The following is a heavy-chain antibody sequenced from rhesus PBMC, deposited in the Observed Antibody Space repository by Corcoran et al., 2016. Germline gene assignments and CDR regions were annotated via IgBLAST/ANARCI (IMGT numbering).Heavy chain of an antibody. CDR3: ARDRSSLYYFDY. Sequence: QLQLQESGPGLVQPSETLSLTCAVSGGSLSSNYWSWIRQPPGNGLEWIGGISGSGGSTDSNPSLKSRGTISTDTSKNQFSLKLSSGTAADTSVYYCARDRSSLYYFDYWGQGVLVTVSS. CDR2: ISGSGGST. V-gene: IGHV4-173*01. J-gene: IGHJ4*01. D-gene: IGHD6-19*01. CDR1: GGSLSSNY.